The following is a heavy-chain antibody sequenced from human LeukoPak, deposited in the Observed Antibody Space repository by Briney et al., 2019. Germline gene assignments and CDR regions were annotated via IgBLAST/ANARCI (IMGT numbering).Heavy chain of an antibody. CDR3: ARERGYGSGIYRLDY. V-gene: IGHV3-7*01. CDR2: IRQGGSEK. J-gene: IGHJ4*02. CDR1: GFTFNIYA. D-gene: IGHD3-10*01. Sequence: GGSLRLSCAVSGFTFNIYAMSWVRQAPGKGLEWVANIRQGGSEKCYVESVKGRFTISTDNARNSLYLQMNSLRAEDTAVYYCARERGYGSGIYRLDYWGQGTLVTVSS.